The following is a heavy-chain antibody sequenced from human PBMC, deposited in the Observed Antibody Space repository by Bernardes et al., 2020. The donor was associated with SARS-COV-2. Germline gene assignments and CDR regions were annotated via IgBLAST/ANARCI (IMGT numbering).Heavy chain of an antibody. D-gene: IGHD4-17*01. CDR3: ARDPDYGDYTRGGYYGMDV. CDR1: GYTFTSYG. V-gene: IGHV1-18*01. J-gene: IGHJ6*04. CDR2: ISAYNGNT. Sequence: ASVKVSCKASGYTFTSYGISWVRQAPGQGLEWMGWISAYNGNTNYAQKLQGRVTMTTDTSTSTAYMELRSLRSDDTAVYYCARDPDYGDYTRGGYYGMDVWGKGTTVTVSS.